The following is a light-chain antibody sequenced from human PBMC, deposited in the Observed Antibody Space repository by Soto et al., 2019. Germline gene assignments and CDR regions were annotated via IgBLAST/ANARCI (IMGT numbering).Light chain of an antibody. CDR3: QQYDNWPPLT. Sequence: EIVMTQSPATLSVSPGERVTLSCRASQSVSSKLAWYQQKPAQAPRLVIYGAPTRATGFPARFSGSGSGTEFTLTISSLQSEDFAVYYCQQYDNWPPLTFGGGTKVEIK. J-gene: IGKJ4*01. V-gene: IGKV3-15*01. CDR1: QSVSSK. CDR2: GAP.